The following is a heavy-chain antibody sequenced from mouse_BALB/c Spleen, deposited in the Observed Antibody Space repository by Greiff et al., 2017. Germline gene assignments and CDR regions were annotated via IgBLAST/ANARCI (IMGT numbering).Heavy chain of an antibody. D-gene: IGHD1-1*01. V-gene: IGHV1-54*01. CDR1: GYAFTNYL. J-gene: IGHJ1*01. CDR2: INPGSGGT. Sequence: QVQLQQSGAELVRPGTSVKVSCKASGYAFTNYLIEWVKQRPGQGLEWIGVINPGSGGTNYNEKFKGKATLTADKSSSTAYMQLSSLTSDDSAVYFCAREQYYGTPRYFDVWGAGTTVTVSS. CDR3: AREQYYGTPRYFDV.